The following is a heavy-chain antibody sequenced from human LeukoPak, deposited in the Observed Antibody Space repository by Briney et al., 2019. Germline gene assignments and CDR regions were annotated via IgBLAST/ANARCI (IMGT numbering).Heavy chain of an antibody. J-gene: IGHJ4*02. V-gene: IGHV3-23*01. Sequence: GGSLRLSSAASAFTFSGYAMTWIRQAPGKGLEWVSTVSGSGGTTYYADSVKGRFTISRDNSKNTLYLQMNSLRAEDTAVYYCALRLLRYLDCLGQGTLVTVSS. D-gene: IGHD4-17*01. CDR2: VSGSGGTT. CDR3: ALRLLRYLDC. CDR1: AFTFSGYA.